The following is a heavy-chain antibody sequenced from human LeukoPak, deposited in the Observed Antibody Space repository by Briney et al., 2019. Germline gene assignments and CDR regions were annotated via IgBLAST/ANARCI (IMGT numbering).Heavy chain of an antibody. D-gene: IGHD3-10*01. CDR1: GFTFSGFG. J-gene: IGHJ4*02. Sequence: GGSLRLSCAASGFTFSGFGMNWVRQAPGKGLEWVSYISSSSHSVYYAASVKGRFIISRDNAKNSLYLQMNSLRAEDTAVYYCARDPATGGYWGQGTLVTVSS. V-gene: IGHV3-48*01. CDR3: ARDPATGGY. CDR2: ISSSSHSV.